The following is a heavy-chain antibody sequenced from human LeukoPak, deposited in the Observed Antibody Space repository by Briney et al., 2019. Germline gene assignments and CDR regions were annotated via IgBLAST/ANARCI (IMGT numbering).Heavy chain of an antibody. J-gene: IGHJ4*02. CDR1: GGSFSGYY. Sequence: SETLSLTCAVYGGSFSGYYWSWIRQPPGKGLEWIGEINHSGSTNYNPSLKSRVTISVDTSKNQFSLKLSSVTAADTAVYYCARGLYYDYVWGSYRSYYFDYWGQGTLVTASS. CDR2: INHSGST. D-gene: IGHD3-16*02. CDR3: ARGLYYDYVWGSYRSYYFDY. V-gene: IGHV4-34*01.